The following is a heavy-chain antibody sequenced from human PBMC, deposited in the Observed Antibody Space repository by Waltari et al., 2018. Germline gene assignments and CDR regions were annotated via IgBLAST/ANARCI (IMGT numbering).Heavy chain of an antibody. CDR3: AKDIRIAAAGTNYFDY. D-gene: IGHD6-13*01. Sequence: EVQLLESGGGLVQPGGSLRLSCAASGFTFSSYAMSWVRQAPGKGLEWVSAISGSGGSTYYADSMKGRFTISRDNSKNTLYLQMNSLRAEDTAVYYCAKDIRIAAAGTNYFDYWGQGTLVTVSS. CDR1: GFTFSSYA. V-gene: IGHV3-23*01. CDR2: ISGSGGST. J-gene: IGHJ4*02.